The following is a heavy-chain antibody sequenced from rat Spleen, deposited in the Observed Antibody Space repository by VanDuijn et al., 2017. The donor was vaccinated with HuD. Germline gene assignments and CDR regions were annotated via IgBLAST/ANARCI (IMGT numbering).Heavy chain of an antibody. CDR3: ATQHYYDGYYRDS. D-gene: IGHD1-12*03. CDR1: GFSLISHS. J-gene: IGHJ2*01. Sequence: QVQLKESGPGLVQSSQTLSLICTVSGFSLISHSVHWVRQPPGKGLEWMGVIWGDGNTNYNSALKSRLSISRDTSKSQVFLKMDNLQTEDTAMYFCATQHYYDGYYRDSWGQGVMVTVSS. V-gene: IGHV2S61*01. CDR2: IWGDGNT.